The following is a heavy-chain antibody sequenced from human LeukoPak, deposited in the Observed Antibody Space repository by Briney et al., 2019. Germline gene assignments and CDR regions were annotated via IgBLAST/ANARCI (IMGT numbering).Heavy chain of an antibody. D-gene: IGHD5-18*01. CDR1: GGSISSSSYY. CDR2: IYYSGST. V-gene: IGHV4-39*01. CDR3: ARILDTAMASY. Sequence: PSETLSPTCTVSGGSISSSSYYWGWIRQPPGKGLEWIGSIYYSGSTYYNPSLKSRVTISVDTSKNQFSLKLSSVTAADTAVYYCARILDTAMASYWGQGTLVTVSS. J-gene: IGHJ4*02.